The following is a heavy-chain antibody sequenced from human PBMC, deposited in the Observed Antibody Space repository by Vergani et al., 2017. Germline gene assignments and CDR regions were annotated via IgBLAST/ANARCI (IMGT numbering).Heavy chain of an antibody. D-gene: IGHD3-10*01. Sequence: VQLVESGGGLVKPGGSLRLSCAASGFTFSSYAMHWVRQAPGKGLEWVAVISYDGSNKYYADSVKGRFTISRDNSKNTLYLQMNSLRAEDTAVYYCARDPQYYYGSGSENYYYYYMDVWGKGTTVTVSS. CDR3: ARDPQYYYGSGSENYYYYYMDV. J-gene: IGHJ6*03. CDR2: ISYDGSNK. V-gene: IGHV3-30-3*01. CDR1: GFTFSSYA.